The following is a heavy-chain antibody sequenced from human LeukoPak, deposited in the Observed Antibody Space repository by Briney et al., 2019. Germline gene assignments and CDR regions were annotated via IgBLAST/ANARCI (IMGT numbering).Heavy chain of an antibody. Sequence: PGGSLRLSCAASGFTFSDYAIHWVRQAPGKGLEWVAVIWYDGSTKYYADSVKGRFTISRDNSKNTLYLQMNSLRDEDTAVYYCAKPRCGGDSCLLTPFDYWGQGTLLTVSS. V-gene: IGHV3-33*06. CDR1: GFTFSDYA. J-gene: IGHJ4*02. CDR2: IWYDGSTK. D-gene: IGHD2-21*01. CDR3: AKPRCGGDSCLLTPFDY.